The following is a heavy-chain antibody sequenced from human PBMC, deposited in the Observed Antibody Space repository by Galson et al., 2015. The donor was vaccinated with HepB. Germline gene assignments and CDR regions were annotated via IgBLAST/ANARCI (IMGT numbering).Heavy chain of an antibody. CDR1: GGTFNSYA. Sequence: SVKVSCKASGGTFNSYAISWVRQAPGQGLEWMGRIIPILGIANYAQRFQGRVTITADKSTSTAYMELSSLRSEDTAVYYCARPMNDYGDHRRRHAFDIWGQGTMVTVSS. V-gene: IGHV1-69*04. D-gene: IGHD4-17*01. CDR2: IIPILGIA. J-gene: IGHJ3*02. CDR3: ARPMNDYGDHRRRHAFDI.